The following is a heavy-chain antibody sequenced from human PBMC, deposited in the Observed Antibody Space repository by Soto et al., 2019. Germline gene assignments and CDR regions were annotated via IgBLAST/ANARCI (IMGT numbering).Heavy chain of an antibody. J-gene: IGHJ4*02. CDR3: ARDRKWEDYGSDY. Sequence: AAVKVSCKASFYTFTSYGISWVRQAPGQGLEWMGWINAYNDNTNYAQKLQGRVTMTTDTSTSTAYMEVRSLRSDDTAVYYCARDRKWEDYGSDYWGQGTLVTVSS. CDR1: FYTFTSYG. D-gene: IGHD1-26*01. CDR2: INAYNDNT. V-gene: IGHV1-18*01.